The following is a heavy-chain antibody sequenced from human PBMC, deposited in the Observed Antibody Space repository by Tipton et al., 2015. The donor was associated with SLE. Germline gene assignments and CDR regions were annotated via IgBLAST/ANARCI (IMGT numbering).Heavy chain of an antibody. CDR3: ARVRGVTTSEDYFDY. CDR2: IYSGGST. D-gene: IGHD4-17*01. Sequence: GSLRLSCAASGFTVSSNYMRWVRQAPGKGLEWVSVIYSGGSTYYADSVKGRFTISRDNSKNTLYLQMNSLRAEDTAVYYCARVRGVTTSEDYFDYWGQGTLVTVSS. J-gene: IGHJ4*02. V-gene: IGHV3-53*01. CDR1: GFTVSSNY.